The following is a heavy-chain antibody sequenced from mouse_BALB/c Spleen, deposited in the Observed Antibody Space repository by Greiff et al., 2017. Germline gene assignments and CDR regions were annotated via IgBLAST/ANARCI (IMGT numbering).Heavy chain of an antibody. Sequence: VKLVESGAELARPGASVKLSCKASGYTFTSYWMQWVKQRPGQGLEWIGAIYPGDGDTRYTQKFKGKATLTADKSSSTAYMQLSSLASEDSAVYYCARDPNWYFDVWGAGTTVTVSS. CDR2: IYPGDGDT. CDR1: GYTFTSYW. CDR3: ARDPNWYFDV. J-gene: IGHJ1*01. V-gene: IGHV1-87*01.